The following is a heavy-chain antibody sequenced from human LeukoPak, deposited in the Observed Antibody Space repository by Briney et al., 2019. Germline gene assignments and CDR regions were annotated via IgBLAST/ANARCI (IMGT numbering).Heavy chain of an antibody. CDR2: INHSGST. D-gene: IGHD1-26*01. J-gene: IGHJ3*02. CDR1: GGSFSGYY. V-gene: IGHV4-34*01. CDR3: ARVSWEAAFDI. Sequence: SETLSLTCAVYGGSFSGYYWSWIRQPPGKGLEWIGEINHSGSTNYNPSLKSRATISVDTSKNQFSLKLSSVTAADTAVYYCARVSWEAAFDIWGQGTMVTVSS.